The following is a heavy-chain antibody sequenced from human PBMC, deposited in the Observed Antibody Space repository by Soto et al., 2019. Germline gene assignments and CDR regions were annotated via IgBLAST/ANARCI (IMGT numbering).Heavy chain of an antibody. D-gene: IGHD6-25*01. V-gene: IGHV3-43D*04. J-gene: IGHJ4*02. CDR1: GFAFHDYA. CDR3: TKDVCSGATTACWTRLDS. CDR2: ISWDGSKS. Sequence: PGGSLRLSCAASGFAFHDYAMHWVRQAPGKGLEWISLISWDGSKSYYADSVKGRFMISRDNTKESLSLQMTSLGTEDSGLYYYTKDVCSGATTACWTRLDSCGQGTQVTVSS.